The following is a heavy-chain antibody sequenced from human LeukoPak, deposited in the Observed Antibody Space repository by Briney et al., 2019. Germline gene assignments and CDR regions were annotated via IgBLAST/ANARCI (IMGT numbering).Heavy chain of an antibody. D-gene: IGHD6-25*01. CDR3: ARRSAAKDAIDI. CDR2: INSDGSST. V-gene: IGHV3-74*01. Sequence: GGSLRLSCAASGFTFSSHGMNWVRQDPGKGMVWVSRINSDGSSTIYADSVKGRLSISRDNAKNTLYLQMNSLRAEDTAVYYCARRSAAKDAIDIWGQGTMVTVSS. J-gene: IGHJ3*02. CDR1: GFTFSSHG.